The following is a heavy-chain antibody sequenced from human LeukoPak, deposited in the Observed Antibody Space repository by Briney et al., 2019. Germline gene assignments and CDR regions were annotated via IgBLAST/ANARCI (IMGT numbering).Heavy chain of an antibody. J-gene: IGHJ3*02. Sequence: PSETLSLTCTVSGGSISSYYWSWIRQPAGKGLEWIGRIYTSGSTNYNPSLKSRVTMSVDTSKNQFSLKLSSVTAADTAVYYCARDSIPYSPNFYGAFDIWGQGTMVTVSS. CDR2: IYTSGST. D-gene: IGHD2-15*01. CDR3: ARDSIPYSPNFYGAFDI. CDR1: GGSISSYY. V-gene: IGHV4-4*07.